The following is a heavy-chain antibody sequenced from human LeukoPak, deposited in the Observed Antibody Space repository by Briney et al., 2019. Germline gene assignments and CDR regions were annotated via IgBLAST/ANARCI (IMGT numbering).Heavy chain of an antibody. V-gene: IGHV3-9*01. Sequence: PGGSLRLSCAASGFTFDDYAMHWVRQAPGKGLGWVSGISWNSGSIGYADSVKGRFTISRDNAKNSLYLQMNSLRAEDTALYYCAKEDCSSTSCQPHAFDIWGQGTMVTVSS. J-gene: IGHJ3*02. CDR1: GFTFDDYA. CDR2: ISWNSGSI. CDR3: AKEDCSSTSCQPHAFDI. D-gene: IGHD2-2*01.